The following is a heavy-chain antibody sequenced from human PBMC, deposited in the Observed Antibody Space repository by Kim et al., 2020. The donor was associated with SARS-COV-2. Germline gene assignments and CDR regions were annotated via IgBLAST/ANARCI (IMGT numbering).Heavy chain of an antibody. V-gene: IGHV4-34*01. J-gene: IGHJ3*02. Sequence: PSHKSRVTISGDTSKNQFSLKLSSVAAADTAVYYWASLGSSWSTVGAFDIWGQGTMVTVSS. CDR3: ASLGSSWSTVGAFDI. D-gene: IGHD6-13*01.